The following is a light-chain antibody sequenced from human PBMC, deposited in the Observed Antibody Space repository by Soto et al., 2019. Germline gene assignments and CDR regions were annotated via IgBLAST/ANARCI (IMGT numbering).Light chain of an antibody. J-gene: IGKJ1*01. V-gene: IGKV3-20*01. CDR2: GAS. CDR1: QSVSISY. CDR3: RQHGKSPWT. Sequence: ENVLTQSPCTLSLSPGEKATLSCGASQSVSISYLAWYQQKPGQAPRLLIYGASSRATGIPDRFSGSGAGTNFTHTIIRIERKDVLVHYLRQHGKSPWTFGRGTKVDIK.